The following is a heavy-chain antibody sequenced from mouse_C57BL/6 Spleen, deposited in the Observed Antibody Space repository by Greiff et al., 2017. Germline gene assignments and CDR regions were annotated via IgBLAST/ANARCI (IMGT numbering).Heavy chain of an antibody. V-gene: IGHV2-5*01. CDR1: GFSLTSYG. D-gene: IGHD2-4*01. CDR2: IWSGGST. Sequence: QVQLQQSGPGLVQPSQSLSITCTVSGFSLTSYGVPWVRQSPGKGLEWLGVIWSGGSTDYNAAFMSRLSITKDNSKSQVFFKMNSLQADDTAIYYCAKGGTYYDRFAYWGQGTLVTVSA. CDR3: AKGGTYYDRFAY. J-gene: IGHJ3*01.